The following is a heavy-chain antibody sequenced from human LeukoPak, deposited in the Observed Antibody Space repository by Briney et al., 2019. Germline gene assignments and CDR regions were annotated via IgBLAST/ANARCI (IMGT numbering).Heavy chain of an antibody. CDR3: ASHYYGSGKFEN. CDR2: ISSSSSHI. J-gene: IGHJ4*02. D-gene: IGHD3-10*01. V-gene: IGHV3-21*01. Sequence: GGSLRLSCAASGFTFSSYSMNWVRQAPGRGLEWVSSISSSSSHIYYADSVKGRFTISRDNAKNSLYLQMNSLRAEDTAVYYCASHYYGSGKFENWGQGTLVTVSS. CDR1: GFTFSSYS.